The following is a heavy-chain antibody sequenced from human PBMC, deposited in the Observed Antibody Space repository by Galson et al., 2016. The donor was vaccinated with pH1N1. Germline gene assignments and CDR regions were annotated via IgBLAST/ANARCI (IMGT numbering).Heavy chain of an antibody. D-gene: IGHD7-27*01. Sequence: SLRLSCAASGVTVSNNYMSWVRQAPGKGLEWVSCIYSGGDTYYADSVKGRFTVSRDSSNNTVYLQMHSLRAEDTAVYYCAIDTGAWGQGTLVTVSS. CDR2: IYSGGDT. CDR1: GVTVSNNY. V-gene: IGHV3-53*01. CDR3: AIDTGA. J-gene: IGHJ5*02.